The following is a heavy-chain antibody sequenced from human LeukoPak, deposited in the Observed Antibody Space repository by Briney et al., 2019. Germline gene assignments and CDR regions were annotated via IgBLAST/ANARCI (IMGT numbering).Heavy chain of an antibody. CDR1: GGSVSSSSYY. V-gene: IGHV4-39*07. D-gene: IGHD2-21*02. J-gene: IGHJ4*02. CDR2: IYYTGST. Sequence: PSETLSLTCTVSGGSVSSSSYYWGWIRQPPGKGLERIGSIYYTGSTYYNPSLKGRVTISVDTSKNQFSLKLSSVTAADTAVYYCARVQPATAIGYWGQGTLVTVSS. CDR3: ARVQPATAIGY.